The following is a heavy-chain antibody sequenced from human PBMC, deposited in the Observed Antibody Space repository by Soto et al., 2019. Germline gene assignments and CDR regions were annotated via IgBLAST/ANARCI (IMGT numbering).Heavy chain of an antibody. CDR2: IYYSGST. V-gene: IGHV4-39*01. J-gene: IGHJ6*02. CDR1: GGSISSSSYY. D-gene: IGHD3-16*01. CDR3: AAPGGGYYYYGMDV. Sequence: SETLSLTCTVSGGSISSSSYYWGWIRQPPGKGLEWIGSIYYSGSTYYNPSLKSRVTISVDTSKNQFSLKLSSVTAADTAVYYCAAPGGGYYYYGMDVWGQGTTLTV.